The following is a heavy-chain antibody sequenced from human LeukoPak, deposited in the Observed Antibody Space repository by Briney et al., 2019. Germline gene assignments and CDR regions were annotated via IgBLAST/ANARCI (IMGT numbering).Heavy chain of an antibody. V-gene: IGHV4-59*01. J-gene: IGHJ5*02. CDR3: ARAELEYGWFDP. CDR2: IYYSGST. Sequence: SETLSLTCTVSGGYISTYYWSWIRQPPGKGLEWIGYIYYSGSTKYNPSLKSRVTISLDTSKNQFSLKLTSVTAADTAVYYCARAELEYGWFDPWGQGTLVTVSS. CDR1: GGYISTYY. D-gene: IGHD1-1*01.